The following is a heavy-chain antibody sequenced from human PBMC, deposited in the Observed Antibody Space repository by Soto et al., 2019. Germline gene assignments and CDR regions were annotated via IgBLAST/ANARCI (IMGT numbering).Heavy chain of an antibody. CDR2: IYSGGST. CDR1: GFTVSSNY. V-gene: IGHV3-66*01. Sequence: GGSLRLSCAASGFTVSSNYMSWVRQAPGKGLEWASVIYSGGSTYYADSVKGRFTISRDNSKNTLYLQMNSLRAEDTAVYYCARNIVATIGYYYYYMDVWGKGTTVTVSS. J-gene: IGHJ6*03. D-gene: IGHD5-12*01. CDR3: ARNIVATIGYYYYYMDV.